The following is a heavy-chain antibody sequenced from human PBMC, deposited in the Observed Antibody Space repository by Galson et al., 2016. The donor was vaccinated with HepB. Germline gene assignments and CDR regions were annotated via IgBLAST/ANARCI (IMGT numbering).Heavy chain of an antibody. Sequence: SLRLSCAASGFTFSRSGMHWVRQAPGKGLEWVALIWYDGSSKYYADSVKGRFTISRDNSRNTLFLQMNRLRAEDTGLYYCAREDPRIAAAILDSWGQGTLVTVSS. CDR3: AREDPRIAAAILDS. V-gene: IGHV3-33*01. CDR2: IWYDGSSK. CDR1: GFTFSRSG. D-gene: IGHD6-25*01. J-gene: IGHJ4*02.